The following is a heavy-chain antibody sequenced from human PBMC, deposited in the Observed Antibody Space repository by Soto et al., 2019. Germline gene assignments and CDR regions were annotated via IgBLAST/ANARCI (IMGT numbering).Heavy chain of an antibody. CDR2: ITPDTGGT. CDR3: AKEDFDTGLDI. J-gene: IGHJ3*02. V-gene: IGHV1-2*04. CDR1: GYTFTAYY. D-gene: IGHD3-22*01. Sequence: QGQLVQSGAEVKTPGASVKVSCKASGYTFTAYYIHWVRQAPGQGLEWMGWITPDTGGTSYAQKFRGWVTMTRDTSTNTVYMELSRLKSEDTDVYYCAKEDFDTGLDIWGQGTLVTVAS.